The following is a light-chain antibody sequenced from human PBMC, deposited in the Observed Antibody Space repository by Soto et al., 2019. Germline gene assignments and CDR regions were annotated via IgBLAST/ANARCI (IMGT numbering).Light chain of an antibody. V-gene: IGLV2-14*01. J-gene: IGLJ3*02. CDR3: RSYAAYSTLWV. CDR1: GSDIGNYNW. Sequence: QSVLTQPASVSGSPGQSITISCTGTGSDIGNYNWVSWYQQHPGKAPKLLIYEVTSRPSGVSNRFSGSKSGNAASLTISGLQAEDEAHYYCRSYAAYSTLWVFGGGTKLTVL. CDR2: EVT.